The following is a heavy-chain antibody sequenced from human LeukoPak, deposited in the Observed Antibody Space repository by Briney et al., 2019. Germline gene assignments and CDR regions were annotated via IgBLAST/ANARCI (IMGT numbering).Heavy chain of an antibody. CDR3: AKHLRATNTYTFFGLDV. D-gene: IGHD1-26*01. Sequence: GGSLRLSCAATGFTFKESGMLWVRVPPGEGLEWVSDFYWNGDGIDYADSVKGRFTISRDNAKNSLYLQMTSLRPEHTALYYCAKHLRATNTYTFFGLDVWGQGTTVTVSS. CDR1: GFTFKESG. V-gene: IGHV3-20*04. CDR2: FYWNGDGI. J-gene: IGHJ6*02.